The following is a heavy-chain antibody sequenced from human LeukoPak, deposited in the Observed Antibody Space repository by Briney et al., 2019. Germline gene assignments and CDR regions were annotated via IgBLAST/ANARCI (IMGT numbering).Heavy chain of an antibody. V-gene: IGHV4-39*01. CDR2: IYYSGST. D-gene: IGHD2-2*01. J-gene: IGHJ5*02. CDR3: ARQGSSTWFDP. Sequence: SQTLSLTCSVATGSITNSNYYWGWIRQPPGKGLEWIGSIYYSGSTYYNPSLKSRGTISVDTSKKQFALKVSSVTATDTAVYFCARQGSSTWFDPWGQGTLVTVSS. CDR1: TGSITNSNYY.